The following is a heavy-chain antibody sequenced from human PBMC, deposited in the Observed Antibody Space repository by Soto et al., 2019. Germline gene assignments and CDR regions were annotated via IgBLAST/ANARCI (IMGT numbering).Heavy chain of an antibody. CDR1: GFTFSTYA. CDR2: ISGNGGST. CDR3: ASGGYGSGGSCYLGAFEI. V-gene: IGHV3-64*01. Sequence: EVQLVESGGGLVQPGGSLRLSCAASGFTFSTYAMHWVRQAPGKGLEYVSAISGNGGSTYYSNSVNGRFTISRDNSKNTLYLQMGILRAEDMAVYYCASGGYGSGGSCYLGAFEIWGQGAMVTVSS. D-gene: IGHD2-15*01. J-gene: IGHJ3*02.